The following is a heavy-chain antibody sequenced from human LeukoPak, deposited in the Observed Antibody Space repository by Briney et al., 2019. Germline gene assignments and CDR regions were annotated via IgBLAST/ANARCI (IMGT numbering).Heavy chain of an antibody. CDR1: GFTFSNYN. D-gene: IGHD6-13*01. V-gene: IGHV3-21*01. CDR3: ARGLVAAAGTVKVGRNWFDP. CDR2: ISGSGTYI. J-gene: IGHJ5*02. Sequence: GGSLRLSCVASGFTFSNYNMNWVRQAPGKGLEWVSSISGSGTYIYYADSLKGRFTISRDNAKNSLYLQMNSLRAEDTAVYYCARGLVAAAGTVKVGRNWFDPWGQGTLVTVSS.